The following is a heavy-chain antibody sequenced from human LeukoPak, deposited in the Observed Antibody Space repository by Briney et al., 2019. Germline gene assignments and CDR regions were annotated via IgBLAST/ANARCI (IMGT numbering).Heavy chain of an antibody. CDR2: IWYDGSNK. CDR1: GFTFSSYG. J-gene: IGHJ3*02. CDR3: ARDRVTELLWSREEGGAFDI. V-gene: IGHV3-33*01. D-gene: IGHD3-10*01. Sequence: PGGSLRLSCAASGFTFSSYGMHWVRQAPGKGLEWVAVIWYDGSNKYYADSVKGRFTISRDNSKNTLYLQMNSLRAEDTAVYYCARDRVTELLWSREEGGAFDIWGQGTMVTVSS.